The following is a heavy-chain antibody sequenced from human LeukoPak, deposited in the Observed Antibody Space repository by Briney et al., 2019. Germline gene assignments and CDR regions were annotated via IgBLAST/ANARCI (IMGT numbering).Heavy chain of an antibody. CDR1: GYTFTSYY. D-gene: IGHD3-22*01. J-gene: IGHJ5*02. CDR2: INPSGGST. V-gene: IGHV1-46*01. Sequence: ASVKVSCKASGYTFTSYYMHWVRQAPGQGLEWMGIINPSGGSTSCAQKFQGRVTMTRDMSTSTVYMELSSLRSEDTAVYYCARAACDIQSSGYYYDDSPILGCSWFDPWGQGTLVTVSS. CDR3: ARAACDIQSSGYYYDDSPILGCSWFDP.